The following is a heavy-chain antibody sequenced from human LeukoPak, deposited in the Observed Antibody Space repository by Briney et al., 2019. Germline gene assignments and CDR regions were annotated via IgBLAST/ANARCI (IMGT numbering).Heavy chain of an antibody. Sequence: GGSLRLSCAASGFTFSSYGMHWVRQAPGKGLECVSAISYDGSNTYYADSMKGRFTISRDNSKNMLYLQMSSLRAEDTAGYYGAKPYYYGWKSHMDYWGQGTLVTVSS. CDR1: GFTFSSYG. J-gene: IGHJ4*02. CDR2: ISYDGSNT. V-gene: IGHV3-30*18. CDR3: AKPYYYGWKSHMDY. D-gene: IGHD3-10*01.